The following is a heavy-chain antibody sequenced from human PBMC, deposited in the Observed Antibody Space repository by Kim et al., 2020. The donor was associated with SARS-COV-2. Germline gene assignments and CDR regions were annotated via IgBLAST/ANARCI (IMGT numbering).Heavy chain of an antibody. J-gene: IGHJ6*02. V-gene: IGHV1-18*01. CDR3: ARDLGNYDYYYYGMDV. D-gene: IGHD1-7*01. Sequence: KLQGRVTMTTDTSTSTAYMELRSLRSDDTAVYYCARDLGNYDYYYYGMDVWGQGTTVTVSS.